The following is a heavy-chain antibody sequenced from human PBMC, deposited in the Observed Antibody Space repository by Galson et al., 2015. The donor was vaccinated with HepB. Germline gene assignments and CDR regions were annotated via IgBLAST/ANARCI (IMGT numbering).Heavy chain of an antibody. CDR1: GFSFSSYW. Sequence: SLRLSCAGSGFSFSSYWMSWVRQASEKGLEWVANIKQDGSEKYYVDSVKGRFTISRDNARNSVYLQMSGLGAEDTAIYYCARVPYSSTSPRFDPWGQGTLVTVSS. CDR3: ARVPYSSTSPRFDP. D-gene: IGHD2-2*01. CDR2: IKQDGSEK. V-gene: IGHV3-7*03. J-gene: IGHJ5*02.